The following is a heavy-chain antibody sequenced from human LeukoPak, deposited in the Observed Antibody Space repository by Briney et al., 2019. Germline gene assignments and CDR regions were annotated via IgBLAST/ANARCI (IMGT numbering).Heavy chain of an antibody. CDR2: IYYSGST. J-gene: IGHJ6*02. Sequence: PSETLSLTCTVSGGSISSYYWGWIRQPPGKGLEWIGSIYYSGSTYYNPSLKSRVTISVDTSKNQFSLKLSSVTAADTAVYYCAREGSGYSYAHSGDYGMDVWGQGTTVTVSS. CDR1: GGSISSYY. V-gene: IGHV4-39*07. D-gene: IGHD5-18*01. CDR3: AREGSGYSYAHSGDYGMDV.